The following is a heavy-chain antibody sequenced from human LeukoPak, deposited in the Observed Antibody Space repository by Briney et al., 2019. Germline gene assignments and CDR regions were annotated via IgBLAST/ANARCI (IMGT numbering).Heavy chain of an antibody. D-gene: IGHD3-22*01. J-gene: IGHJ4*02. CDR3: ARSYDSSGYYYPLYFDY. CDR2: ISSSSSYI. Sequence: PGGSLRLSCAASGFTFSSYSMNWVRQAPGKGLEWVSSISSSSSYIYYADSVKGRFTISRDNAKNSLYLQMNSLRAEDTAVYYCARSYDSSGYYYPLYFDYWGQGTLVTVSS. V-gene: IGHV3-21*01. CDR1: GFTFSSYS.